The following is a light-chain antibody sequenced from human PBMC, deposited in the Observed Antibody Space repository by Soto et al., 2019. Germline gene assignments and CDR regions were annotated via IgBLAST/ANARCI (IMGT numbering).Light chain of an antibody. V-gene: IGKV3-20*01. CDR2: GAS. Sequence: EIVLTQSPGTLSLSPGERATLSCRASQSVSSSYLAWYQQKPGQAPRLLIYGASSRATGIPDRFSGSGSGTDFTFTISRLEPEDCAVYYCQQYGSSPLTFGGGTKVESK. J-gene: IGKJ4*01. CDR3: QQYGSSPLT. CDR1: QSVSSSY.